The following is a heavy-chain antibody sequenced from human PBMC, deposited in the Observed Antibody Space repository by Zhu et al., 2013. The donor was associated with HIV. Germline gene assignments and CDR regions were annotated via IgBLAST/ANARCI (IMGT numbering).Heavy chain of an antibody. Sequence: QVQLVQSGAEVKKPGSSVKVSCKASGGTFSSYAISWVRQAPGQGLEWMGGIIPIFGTANYAQKFQGRVTITADESTSTAYMELSSLRSEDTAVYYCARDPGGEDGDIGYFDLWGRGTLVTVSS. J-gene: IGHJ2*01. V-gene: IGHV1-69*01. CDR2: IIPIFGTA. D-gene: IGHD3-16*01. CDR1: GGTFSSYA. CDR3: ARDPGGEDGDIGYFDL.